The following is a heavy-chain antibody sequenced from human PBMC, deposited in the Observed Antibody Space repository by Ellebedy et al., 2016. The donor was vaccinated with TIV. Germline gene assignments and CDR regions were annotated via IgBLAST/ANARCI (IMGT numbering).Heavy chain of an antibody. CDR3: ARDVYSGNSPLGLDV. D-gene: IGHD4-23*01. CDR1: GGSISSDY. CDR2: IYYSGST. V-gene: IGHV4-59*12. J-gene: IGHJ6*02. Sequence: SETLSLXCLVSGGSISSDYWSWIRQPPGKGLEWIGYIYYSGSTKYNRSLKSRVTISVDMSKNQFSLKLTSVTAADTAVYYCARDVYSGNSPLGLDVWGQGTMVTVSS.